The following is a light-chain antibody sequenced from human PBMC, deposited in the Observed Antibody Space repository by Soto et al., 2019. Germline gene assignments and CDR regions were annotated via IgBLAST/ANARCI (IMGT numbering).Light chain of an antibody. V-gene: IGKV3-20*01. CDR2: DTS. CDR3: QQYDSSWT. J-gene: IGKJ1*01. CDR1: QSISSNF. Sequence: EIVLTQSPGTLPLSPGERATLSCRASQSISSNFLAWYQQKPGQAPTLLIYDTSRRAEGIPDRFSATGSGTDFTLTISRLEPEDFAVYYCQQYDSSWTFGPGTKVEMK.